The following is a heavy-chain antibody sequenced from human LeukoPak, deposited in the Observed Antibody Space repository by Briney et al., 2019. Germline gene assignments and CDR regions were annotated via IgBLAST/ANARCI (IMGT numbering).Heavy chain of an antibody. CDR3: AKDLYYDSSAGFDY. J-gene: IGHJ4*02. CDR2: IVGSAGTT. V-gene: IGHV3-23*01. CDR1: GFTFTNYA. Sequence: GGSLRLSCVASGFTFTNYAMSWVRQAPGKGLEWVSSIVGSAGTTSHADSVKGRFTISRDNSKNTLYLQMNSLRAEDTALYYCAKDLYYDSSAGFDYWGQGTLVTVSS. D-gene: IGHD3-22*01.